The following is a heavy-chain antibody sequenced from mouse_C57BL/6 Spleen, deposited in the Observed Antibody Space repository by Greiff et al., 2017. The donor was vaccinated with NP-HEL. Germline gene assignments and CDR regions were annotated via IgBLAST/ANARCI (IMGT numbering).Heavy chain of an antibody. CDR2: IYPGDGDT. Sequence: VQLQQSGPELVKPGASVKISCKASGYAFSSSWMNWVKQRPGKGLEWIGRIYPGDGDTNYNGKFKGKATLTADKSSSTAYMQLSSLTSEDSAVYFCARSAGYYYGSQFYMDYWGQGTSVTVSS. V-gene: IGHV1-82*01. CDR1: GYAFSSSW. J-gene: IGHJ4*01. CDR3: ARSAGYYYGSQFYMDY. D-gene: IGHD1-1*01.